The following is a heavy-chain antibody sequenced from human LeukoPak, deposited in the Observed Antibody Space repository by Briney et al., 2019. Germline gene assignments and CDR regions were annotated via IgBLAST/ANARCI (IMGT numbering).Heavy chain of an antibody. Sequence: PGGSLRLSCAASGFTFNSYWMTWVRQAPGKGLEWVANIKQDGSEKYYVDSVKGRFTISRDNAKNSLYLQMNSLRAEDTAVYYCARGGIELYFYWGQGTLVTVSS. D-gene: IGHD5-18*01. CDR2: IKQDGSEK. CDR3: ARGGIELYFY. V-gene: IGHV3-7*01. J-gene: IGHJ4*02. CDR1: GFTFNSYW.